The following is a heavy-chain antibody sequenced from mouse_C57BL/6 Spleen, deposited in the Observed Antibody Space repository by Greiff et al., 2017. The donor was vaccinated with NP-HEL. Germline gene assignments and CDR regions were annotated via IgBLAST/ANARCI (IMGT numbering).Heavy chain of an antibody. V-gene: IGHV1-18*01. Sequence: VQLQQSGPELVKPGASVKIPCKASGYTFTDYNMDWVKQSHGKSLEWIGDINPNNGGTIYNQKFKGKATLTVDKSSSTAYMELRRLTSEDTAVYYCARYYYYGSSYAMDYWGQGTSVTVSS. J-gene: IGHJ4*01. CDR2: INPNNGGT. CDR3: ARYYYYGSSYAMDY. D-gene: IGHD1-1*01. CDR1: GYTFTDYN.